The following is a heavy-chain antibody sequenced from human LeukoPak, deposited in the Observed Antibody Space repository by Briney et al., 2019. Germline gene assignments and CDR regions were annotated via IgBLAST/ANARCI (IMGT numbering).Heavy chain of an antibody. CDR2: IYHSGST. CDR3: ARGDCSRTSCYVVGDY. CDR1: GYSISSGYY. D-gene: IGHD2-2*01. J-gene: IGHJ4*02. V-gene: IGHV4-38-2*02. Sequence: SETLSLTCTVSGYSISSGYYWGWIRQPPGKGLEWIGSIYHSGSTYYNPSLKSRVTISVDTSKNQFSLKLSSVTAADTAVYYCARGDCSRTSCYVVGDYWGQGTLVTVSS.